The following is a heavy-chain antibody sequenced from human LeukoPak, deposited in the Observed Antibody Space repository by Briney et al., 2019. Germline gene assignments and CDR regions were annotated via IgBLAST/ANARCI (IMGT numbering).Heavy chain of an antibody. J-gene: IGHJ5*02. D-gene: IGHD3-3*01. Sequence: ASVKVSCKTSGYTFTGYYIHWVRQAPGQGLEWMGWINPNSGGTNYAQKLQGRVTMTRDTSISTAYMDITRLKSDDTAVYYCARDRSGAANWFDPWGQGTLVTVSS. V-gene: IGHV1-2*02. CDR1: GYTFTGYY. CDR3: ARDRSGAANWFDP. CDR2: INPNSGGT.